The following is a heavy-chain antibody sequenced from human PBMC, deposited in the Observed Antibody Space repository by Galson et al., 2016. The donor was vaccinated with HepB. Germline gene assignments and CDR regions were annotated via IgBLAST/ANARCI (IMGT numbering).Heavy chain of an antibody. D-gene: IGHD3-22*01. CDR3: ARSGRDYYDSSGYYHIDAFDV. J-gene: IGHJ3*01. V-gene: IGHV4-39*01. CDR1: GASTTSSSYY. Sequence: SETLSLTCTVSGASTTSSSYYWGWIRQPPGEGPEWIGSSYHSGRNYYNPSLKSRVTISVDTSNNRFSLKLSSVTAADTAVYYCARSGRDYYDSSGYYHIDAFDVWGKGTLVIVSS. CDR2: SYHSGRN.